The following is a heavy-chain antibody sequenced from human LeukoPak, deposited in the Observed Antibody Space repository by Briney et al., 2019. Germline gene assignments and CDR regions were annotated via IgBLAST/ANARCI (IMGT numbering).Heavy chain of an antibody. D-gene: IGHD2-15*01. CDR3: ARESRNCSGGSCYFGYYYMDV. CDR2: IIPIFGTA. J-gene: IGHJ6*03. CDR1: GGTFSSYA. Sequence: ASVKVSCKASGGTFSSYAISWVRQAPGQGLEWMGGIIPIFGTANYAQKFQGRVTITTDESTSTAYMELSSLRSEDTAVYYCARESRNCSGGSCYFGYYYMDVWGKGTTVTVSS. V-gene: IGHV1-69*05.